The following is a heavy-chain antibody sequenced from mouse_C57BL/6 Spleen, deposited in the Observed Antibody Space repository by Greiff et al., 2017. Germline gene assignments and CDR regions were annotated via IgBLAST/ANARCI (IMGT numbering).Heavy chain of an antibody. CDR3: ARGGVFGYFDV. D-gene: IGHD1-1*02. Sequence: QVQLQQPGAELVRPGSSVKLSCKASGYTFTSYWMDWVKQRPGQGLEWIGNIYPSDSETNYNQKFKDKATLTVDKSSSTAYMQLSSLTSEDSAVYYSARGGVFGYFDVWGTGTTVTVSS. V-gene: IGHV1-61*01. CDR2: IYPSDSET. J-gene: IGHJ1*03. CDR1: GYTFTSYW.